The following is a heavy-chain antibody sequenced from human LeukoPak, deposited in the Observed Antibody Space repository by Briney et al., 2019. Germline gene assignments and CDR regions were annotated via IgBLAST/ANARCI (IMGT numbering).Heavy chain of an antibody. CDR2: VYHTGAS. CDR3: TRVVNGGHFDY. CDR1: GASINNYY. V-gene: IGHV4-59*01. J-gene: IGHJ4*02. Sequence: SETLSLTCSVSGASINNYYWTWIRQPPGKGLEWIGYVYHTGASGYHPSLMSRVAMSLDTSKNQVSLNLRSVTAADTAVYFCTRVVNGGHFDYWGQGTLVTASS. D-gene: IGHD2-8*01.